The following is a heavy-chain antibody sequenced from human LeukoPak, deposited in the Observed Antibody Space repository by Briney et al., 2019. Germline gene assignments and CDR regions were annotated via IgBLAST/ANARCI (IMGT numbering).Heavy chain of an antibody. D-gene: IGHD3-3*01. CDR3: ARADRPNLYYDFWSGGAVSWFDP. Sequence: SETLSLTCTVSGGSITGYYWVWIRQPPGKGLEWIGYIYYSGSTKYNPSLKSRVIISVDTSKNQFSLKLSSVTAADTAVYYCARADRPNLYYDFWSGGAVSWFDPWGQGTLVTVSS. J-gene: IGHJ5*02. CDR2: IYYSGST. CDR1: GGSITGYY. V-gene: IGHV4-59*01.